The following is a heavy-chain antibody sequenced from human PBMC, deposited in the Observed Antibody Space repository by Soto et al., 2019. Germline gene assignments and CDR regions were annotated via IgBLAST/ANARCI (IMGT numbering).Heavy chain of an antibody. CDR2: IYYSGRT. J-gene: IGHJ6*03. D-gene: IGHD3-10*01. Sequence: SETLSGTCTVSGGSISRHYWSWIRQPPGKGLEWIGYIYYSGRTTYNPSLKSRVTISVDTSKNQFSLKLTSVTAADTAVYYCERDGGRSGSKYAAMSVCGKGT. CDR1: GGSISRHY. V-gene: IGHV4-59*11. CDR3: ERDGGRSGSKYAAMSV.